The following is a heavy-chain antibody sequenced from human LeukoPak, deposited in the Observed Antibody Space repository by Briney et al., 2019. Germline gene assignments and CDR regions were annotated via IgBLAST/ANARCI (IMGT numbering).Heavy chain of an antibody. CDR3: ARDGAAYCGGDCPLYYFDY. CDR1: GGSISGAY. CDR2: IYYRGST. D-gene: IGHD2-21*01. V-gene: IGHV4-59*01. J-gene: IGHJ4*02. Sequence: PSETLSLTCSVSGGSISGAYWSWLRQAPGKGLEWFGYIYYRGSTNYNPSLKSRVTISVDTSKNQFSLKLSSVTAADTAVYYCARDGAAYCGGDCPLYYFDYWGQGTLVTVSS.